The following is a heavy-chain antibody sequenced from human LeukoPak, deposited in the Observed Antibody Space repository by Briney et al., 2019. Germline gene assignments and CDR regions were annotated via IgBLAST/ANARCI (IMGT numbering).Heavy chain of an antibody. J-gene: IGHJ6*03. CDR1: GGSFSGYH. V-gene: IGHV4-34*01. CDR3: ARDIRFLEWSGPYYYYYMDV. CDR2: IDHSGST. D-gene: IGHD3-3*01. Sequence: SETLSLTCAVYGGSFSGYHWSWIRQPPGKGLEWIGEIDHSGSTKYSPSLKSRVTISVDTSKNQFSLKLSSVTAADTAVYYCARDIRFLEWSGPYYYYYMDVWGKGTTVTVSS.